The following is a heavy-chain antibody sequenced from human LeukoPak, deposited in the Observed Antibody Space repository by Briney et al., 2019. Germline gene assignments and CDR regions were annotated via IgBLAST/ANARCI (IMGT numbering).Heavy chain of an antibody. V-gene: IGHV1-8*01. Sequence: ASVKVSCKASGYTFTSYDINWVRQATGQGLEWMGWMNPNSGNTGYAQKFQGRVTITRNTSISTAYMELSSLRSEDTAVYYCARGRGCTNGVCYPDYYYYYYMDVWGKGTTVTVSS. CDR2: MNPNSGNT. D-gene: IGHD2-8*01. CDR3: ARGRGCTNGVCYPDYYYYYYMDV. J-gene: IGHJ6*03. CDR1: GYTFTSYD.